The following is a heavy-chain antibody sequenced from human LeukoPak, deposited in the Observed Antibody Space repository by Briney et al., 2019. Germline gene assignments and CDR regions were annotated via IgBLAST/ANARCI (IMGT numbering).Heavy chain of an antibody. CDR2: ISGYSGNT. CDR3: ARGGAVAGYDY. J-gene: IGHJ4*02. Sequence: GASVKVSCKTSGYTFTSHDISWVRQAPGQGLEWVGWISGYSGNTNYARKLQGRVTVTTDTSTNTAYMDLRSLISDDTAVYYCARGGAVAGYDYWGQGTLVTVSS. D-gene: IGHD6-19*01. V-gene: IGHV1-18*04. CDR1: GYTFTSHD.